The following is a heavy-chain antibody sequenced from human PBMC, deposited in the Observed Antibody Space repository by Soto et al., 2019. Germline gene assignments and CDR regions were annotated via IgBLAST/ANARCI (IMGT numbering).Heavy chain of an antibody. D-gene: IGHD6-13*01. V-gene: IGHV3-30*03. J-gene: IGHJ6*03. CDR2: ISYDGSNE. CDR1: GFIFSSYS. CDR3: ARDFIAASYYYYMDV. Sequence: VQLVESGGGLVKPGESLRLSCAASGFIFSSYSMNWVRQAPGKGLAWVAIISYDGSNEYYADSVKGRFTISRDNARNSMYLQMSSLRAEDTAVYYCARDFIAASYYYYMDVWGKGTTVTVSS.